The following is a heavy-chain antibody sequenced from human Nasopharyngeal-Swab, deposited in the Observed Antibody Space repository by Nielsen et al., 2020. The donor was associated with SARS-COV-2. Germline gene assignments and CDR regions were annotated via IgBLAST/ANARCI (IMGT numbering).Heavy chain of an antibody. CDR2: IYHSGST. CDR3: ARVVVWSSWPYDY. CDR1: GYSISSGYY. D-gene: IGHD6-13*01. J-gene: IGHJ4*02. Sequence: SETLSLTCTVSGYSISSGYYWGWIRQPPGKGLEWIGSIYHSGSTYYNPSLKSRVTISVDTSKNQFSLKLSSVTAADTAVYYCARVVVWSSWPYDYWGQGTLVTVSS. V-gene: IGHV4-38-2*02.